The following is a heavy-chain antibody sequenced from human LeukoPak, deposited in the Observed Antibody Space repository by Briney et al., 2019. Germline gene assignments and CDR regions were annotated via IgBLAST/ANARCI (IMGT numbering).Heavy chain of an antibody. Sequence: SETLSLTCTVSGASISSSSYYWGWIRQPPGKGLEWIGNIYYSGSTYYNPPLKSRVTISVDSSQNQFSLKLSSVTAADTAVYYCARQGEGGRAFDIWGQGTKVTVLS. CDR1: GASISSSSYY. CDR2: IYYSGST. J-gene: IGHJ3*02. D-gene: IGHD1-26*01. V-gene: IGHV4-39*01. CDR3: ARQGEGGRAFDI.